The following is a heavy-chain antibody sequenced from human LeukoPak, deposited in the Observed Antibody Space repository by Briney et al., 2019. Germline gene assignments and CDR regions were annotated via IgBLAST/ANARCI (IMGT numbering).Heavy chain of an antibody. Sequence: SVTLSLTCAVSGGSISSYYLSWIRQAPGKGLEWIARIYSGGGTNYNPSVKSRVTMSGDESRNQVSLKLSSVTVADTAVYYCAREAGYGSGSQQALSLDYWGQGTLVTVSS. CDR2: IYSGGGT. V-gene: IGHV4-4*07. CDR3: AREAGYGSGSQQALSLDY. D-gene: IGHD3-10*01. J-gene: IGHJ4*02. CDR1: GGSISSYY.